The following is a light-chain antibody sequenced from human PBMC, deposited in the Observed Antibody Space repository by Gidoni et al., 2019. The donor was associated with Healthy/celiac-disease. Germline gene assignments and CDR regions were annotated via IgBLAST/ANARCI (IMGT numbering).Light chain of an antibody. J-gene: IGKJ4*01. CDR1: QGISSD. V-gene: IGKV1-9*01. CDR3: QQRNSYPLT. Sequence: DIQLTQSPSFLSASVGDRVTITCWASQGISSDVAWYQTKPVKAPQLLIYAASTLQSGVPSRFSGSGSGTEFTLTISSLQPEYFATYYCQQRNSYPLTFGGGTKVEIK. CDR2: AAS.